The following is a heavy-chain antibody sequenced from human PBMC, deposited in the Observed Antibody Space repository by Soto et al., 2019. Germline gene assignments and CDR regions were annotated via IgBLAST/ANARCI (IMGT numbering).Heavy chain of an antibody. CDR1: GFTFSSYG. Sequence: QVQLVESGGGVVQPGRYLRLSCAASGFTFSSYGMHWVRQAPGKGLEWVAVIWYDGSNKYYADSVKGRFTISRDNSKNTLYLQMNSLRAEDTAVYYCARDRGYSGYDSDYWGQGTLVTVSS. J-gene: IGHJ4*02. CDR3: ARDRGYSGYDSDY. V-gene: IGHV3-33*01. CDR2: IWYDGSNK. D-gene: IGHD5-12*01.